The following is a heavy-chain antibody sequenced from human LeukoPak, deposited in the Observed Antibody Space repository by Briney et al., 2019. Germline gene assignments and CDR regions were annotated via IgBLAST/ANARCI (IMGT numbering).Heavy chain of an antibody. V-gene: IGHV4-39*01. D-gene: IGHD1-1*01. CDR2: IYYSGST. CDR1: GGSISSSSYY. J-gene: IGHJ5*02. CDR3: ARGYNWNDRRIGRDHSFDP. Sequence: SETLSLTCTVSGGSISSSSYYWGWIRQPPGKGLEWIGSIYYSGSTYYNPSLKSRVTISVDTSKNQFSLKLSSVTAADTAVYYCARGYNWNDRRIGRDHSFDPWGQGTLVTVSS.